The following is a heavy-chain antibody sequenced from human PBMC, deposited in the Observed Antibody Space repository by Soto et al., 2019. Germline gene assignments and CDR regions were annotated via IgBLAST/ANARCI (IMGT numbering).Heavy chain of an antibody. D-gene: IGHD1-26*01. V-gene: IGHV4-59*01. J-gene: IGHJ5*02. CDR3: ARSLYSGSYTNWFDP. CDR1: GGSTSSYY. CDR2: IYYSGST. Sequence: SETLSLTCTVSGGSTSSYYWSWIRQPPGKGLEYIGYIYYSGSTNYNPSLKSRVTISVDTSKKQFSLKLSSVTAADTAVYYCARSLYSGSYTNWFDPWGQGTLVTVSS.